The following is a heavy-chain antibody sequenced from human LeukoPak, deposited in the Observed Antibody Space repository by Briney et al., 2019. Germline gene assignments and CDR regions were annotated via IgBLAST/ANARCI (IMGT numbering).Heavy chain of an antibody. D-gene: IGHD3-22*01. CDR3: ARDQEYYYDSSGYYYTLDY. V-gene: IGHV1-24*01. J-gene: IGHJ4*02. CDR1: GYTLTELS. CDR2: FDPEDGET. Sequence: ASVKVSCKVSGYTLTELSMHWVRQAPGKGLEWMGGFDPEDGETIYAQKFQGRVTMTEDTSTDTAYMELSSLRSEDTAVYYCARDQEYYYDSSGYYYTLDYWGQGTLVTVSS.